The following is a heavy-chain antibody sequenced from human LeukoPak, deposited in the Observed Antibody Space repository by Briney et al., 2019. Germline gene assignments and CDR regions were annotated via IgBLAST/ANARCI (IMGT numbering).Heavy chain of an antibody. CDR2: IWYDGSNK. Sequence: GGSLRLSCAVSGFTFSSYGMHWVRQAPGKGLEWVAVIWYDGSNKYYADSVKGRFTTSRDNSKNTLYLQMNSLRAEDTAVYYCARAPQRQRPSDAFDIWGQGTMVTVSS. CDR1: GFTFSSYG. CDR3: ARAPQRQRPSDAFDI. V-gene: IGHV3-33*01. D-gene: IGHD5-18*01. J-gene: IGHJ3*02.